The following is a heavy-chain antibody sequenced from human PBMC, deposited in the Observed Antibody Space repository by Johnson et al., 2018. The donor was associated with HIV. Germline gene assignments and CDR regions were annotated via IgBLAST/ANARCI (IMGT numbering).Heavy chain of an antibody. CDR1: GFTFSSYD. CDR3: PKDPVGATWAFDI. CDR2: IGTAGDT. D-gene: IGHD1-26*01. J-gene: IGHJ3*02. Sequence: VQLVESGGGLVQPGGSLRLSCAASGFTFSSYDMHWVRQATGKGLEWVSAIGTAGDTYYPGSVKGRFTISRDNSKNTLYLQMNSLRAEDTAVYYCPKDPVGATWAFDILGEGTMVTFAS. V-gene: IGHV3-13*01.